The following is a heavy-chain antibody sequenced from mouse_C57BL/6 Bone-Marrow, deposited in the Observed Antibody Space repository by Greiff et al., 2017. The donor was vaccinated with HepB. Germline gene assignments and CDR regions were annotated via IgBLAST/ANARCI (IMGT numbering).Heavy chain of an antibody. CDR1: GFNIKDYY. CDR3: ALSYYDYDGAMDY. Sequence: VQLKQSGAELVKPGASVKLSCTASGFNIKDYYMHWVKQRTEQGLEWIGRIDPEDGETKYAPKFQGKATITADTSSNAAYLQLSSLTSEDTAVYYGALSYYDYDGAMDYWGQGTSVTVSS. CDR2: IDPEDGET. D-gene: IGHD2-4*01. J-gene: IGHJ4*01. V-gene: IGHV14-2*01.